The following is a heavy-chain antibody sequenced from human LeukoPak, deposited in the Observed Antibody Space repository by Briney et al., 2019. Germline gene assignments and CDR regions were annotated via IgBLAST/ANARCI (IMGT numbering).Heavy chain of an antibody. J-gene: IGHJ2*01. Sequence: GGSLRLSCAASGFSFSSYAMHWVRQAPGKGLEYVSGISSNGGSTYYADSVKGRFTISRDTSKNTLYLQIGSLRPEDMAVYYCARVPFGDYGYFDLWGRGTLVTVSS. CDR3: ARVPFGDYGYFDL. CDR1: GFSFSSYA. D-gene: IGHD4-17*01. CDR2: ISSNGGST. V-gene: IGHV3-64*02.